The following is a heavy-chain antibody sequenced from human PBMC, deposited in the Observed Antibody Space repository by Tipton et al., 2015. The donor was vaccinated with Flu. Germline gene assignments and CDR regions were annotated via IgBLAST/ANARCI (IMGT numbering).Heavy chain of an antibody. CDR2: IIPILDIA. CDR1: GGTFSSYA. D-gene: IGHD3-10*01. J-gene: IGHJ4*02. V-gene: IGHV1-69*09. CDR3: ARQVRGVIIQQIAGDFDY. Sequence: QLVQSGAEMKKPGSSVKVSCKASGGTFSSYAISWVRQAPGQGLEWMGRIIPILDIANYAQNFQGRVTITADKSTSTAYMELSSLRSDDTAVYYCARQVRGVIIQQIAGDFDYWGQGTLVTVSS.